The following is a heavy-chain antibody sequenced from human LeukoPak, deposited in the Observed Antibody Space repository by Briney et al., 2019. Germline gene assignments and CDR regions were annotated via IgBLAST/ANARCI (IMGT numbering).Heavy chain of an antibody. D-gene: IGHD5-24*01. Sequence: ASVKVSCKASGYTFTSYGISWVRQAPGQGLEWMGWISAYNGNTNYAQKFQGRVTITADESTSTAYMELSSLRSEDTAVYYCARVGEMATEIDYWGQGTLVTVSS. CDR3: ARVGEMATEIDY. CDR1: GYTFTSYG. CDR2: ISAYNGNT. J-gene: IGHJ4*02. V-gene: IGHV1-18*01.